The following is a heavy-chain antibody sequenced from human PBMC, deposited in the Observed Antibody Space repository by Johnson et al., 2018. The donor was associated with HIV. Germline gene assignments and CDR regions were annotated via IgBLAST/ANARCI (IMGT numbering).Heavy chain of an antibody. CDR2: IYSGGTT. D-gene: IGHD2-15*01. J-gene: IGHJ3*02. V-gene: IGHV3-53*01. CDR3: ATVSVGVVAADGLLQLHDAFDI. CDR1: GFTVSSTH. Sequence: VQLVESGGGLIQPGGSLRLSCAASGFTVSSTHMSWVRQAPGKGLEWVSVIYSGGTTYHEDSVKGRFTISIADSKNELYVQMNSLRAEDTAVNYRATVSVGVVAADGLLQLHDAFDIWGQGTMVTVSS.